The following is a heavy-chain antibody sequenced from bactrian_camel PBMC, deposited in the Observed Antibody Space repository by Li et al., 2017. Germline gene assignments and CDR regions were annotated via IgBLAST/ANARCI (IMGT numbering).Heavy chain of an antibody. J-gene: IGHJ6*01. CDR2: ICSPGGTT. Sequence: HVQLVESGGGSMQAGGSLRLSCVASGYIYSTNNCLAWLHQAPGKEREGVAVICSPGGTTYYPDSVKGRFTISRDNAKNTLYLRMVNLKTEDTAVYRCAAPWAGTALGYWGQGTQVTVS. V-gene: IGHV3S54*01. CDR1: GYIYSTNNC. D-gene: IGHD6*01. CDR3: AAPWAGTALGY.